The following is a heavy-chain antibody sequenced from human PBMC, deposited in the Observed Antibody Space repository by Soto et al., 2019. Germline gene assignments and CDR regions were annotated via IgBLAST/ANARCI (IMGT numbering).Heavy chain of an antibody. D-gene: IGHD4-17*01. Sequence: QITLEESGPTLVKPTQTLTLTCTFSGFSLSAHGVGVGWIRQPPGKALEWLALIYWDDDKRYSPSLKSRLTITKDTSKNQVVLTMTNMVPVDTATYFCAHSDYGDYFDYWGQGTLVTVSS. CDR2: IYWDDDK. CDR1: GFSLSAHGVG. CDR3: AHSDYGDYFDY. J-gene: IGHJ4*02. V-gene: IGHV2-5*02.